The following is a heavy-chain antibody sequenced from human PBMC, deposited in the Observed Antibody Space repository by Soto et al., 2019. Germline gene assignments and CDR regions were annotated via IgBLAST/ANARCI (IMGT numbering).Heavy chain of an antibody. V-gene: IGHV4-34*01. CDR1: GGSFSGYY. Sequence: SETLSLTCAVYGGSFSGYYWSWIRQPPGKGLEWIGEINHSGSTNYNPSLKSRVTISVDTSKNQFSLKLSSVTAADTAVYYCAVGSDRESYYYYYMDVWGKGTTVTVSS. CDR3: AVGSDRESYYYYYMDV. J-gene: IGHJ6*03. D-gene: IGHD1-26*01. CDR2: INHSGST.